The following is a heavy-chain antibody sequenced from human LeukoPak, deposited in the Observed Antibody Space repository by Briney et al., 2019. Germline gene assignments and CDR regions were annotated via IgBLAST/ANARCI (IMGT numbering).Heavy chain of an antibody. CDR3: ARQSHNSWQDFDY. CDR1: GGSISSYY. CDR2: IYYSGST. Sequence: SETLSLTCTVSGGSISSYYWSWIRQPPGKGLEWIGYIYYSGSTNYNPSLKSRVTISVDTSKNQFSLKLSSVTAADTAVYYCARQSHNSWQDFDYWGQGTLVTVSS. V-gene: IGHV4-59*08. D-gene: IGHD2-15*01. J-gene: IGHJ4*02.